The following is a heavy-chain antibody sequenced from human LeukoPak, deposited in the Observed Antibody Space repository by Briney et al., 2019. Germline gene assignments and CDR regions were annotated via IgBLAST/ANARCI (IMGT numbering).Heavy chain of an antibody. V-gene: IGHV3-23*01. J-gene: IGHJ4*02. CDR2: ISGSGGVT. Sequence: GGSLRLSCAASGFTFSTYAMSWVRQAPGRGLEWVSTISGSGGVTYYPDSVRGRFTISRDNSKNTLHLQMDSLRVEDTAVYYCARWPEGATPKFHYWGQGTLVTVSS. CDR3: ARWPEGATPKFHY. CDR1: GFTFSTYA. D-gene: IGHD1-26*01.